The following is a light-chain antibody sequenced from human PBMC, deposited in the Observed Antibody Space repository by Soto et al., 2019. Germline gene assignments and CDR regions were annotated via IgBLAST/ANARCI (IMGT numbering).Light chain of an antibody. Sequence: QSALTQPPSASGSPGQSVTISCTGTSSDVGAYNYVSWYQHPPGKAPKLLVYEVNKRPSGVPDRFSGSKSGNTASLTVSGLQAEDEADYYCTSHAGTINFPYIFGTGTKVTVL. J-gene: IGLJ1*01. CDR1: SSDVGAYNY. V-gene: IGLV2-8*01. CDR3: TSHAGTINFPYI. CDR2: EVN.